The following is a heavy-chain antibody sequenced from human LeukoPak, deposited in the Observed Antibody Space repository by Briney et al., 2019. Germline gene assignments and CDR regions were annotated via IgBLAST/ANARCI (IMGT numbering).Heavy chain of an antibody. J-gene: IGHJ4*02. CDR2: ISSSSSYI. D-gene: IGHD4-23*01. CDR1: GFTFSSYS. Sequence: GGSLRLSCAASGFTFSSYSMNWVRQAPGKGLEWVSSISSSSSYIYYADSVKGRFTISRDNSKNTLYLQMNSLRAEDTAVYYCAKAVIQRGNSDPGWGQGTLVTVSS. V-gene: IGHV3-21*04. CDR3: AKAVIQRGNSDPG.